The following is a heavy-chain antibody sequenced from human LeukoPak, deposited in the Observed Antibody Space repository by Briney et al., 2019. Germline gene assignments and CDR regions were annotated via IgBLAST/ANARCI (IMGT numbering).Heavy chain of an antibody. J-gene: IGHJ3*02. Sequence: GSLRLSCEGSGFTFSSYSMIWVRQAPGKGLEWVSSIRGDSTETRHADSLMGRFTISRDNAKKSLYLQMNSLRAEDTAVYYCAREGYSDAFDIWGQGTMVTVSS. CDR3: AREGYSDAFDI. CDR2: IRGDSTET. V-gene: IGHV3-21*01. CDR1: GFTFSSYS. D-gene: IGHD2-15*01.